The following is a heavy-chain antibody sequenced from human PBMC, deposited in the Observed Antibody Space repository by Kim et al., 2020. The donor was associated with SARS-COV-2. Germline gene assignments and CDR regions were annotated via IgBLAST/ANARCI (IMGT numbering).Heavy chain of an antibody. J-gene: IGHJ3*02. D-gene: IGHD4-17*01. CDR2: IYYSGST. CDR1: GGSISSYY. V-gene: IGHV4-59*08. CDR3: ARPIDYGGNKEVPDAFDI. Sequence: SETLSLTCTVSGGSISSYYWSWIRQPPGKGLEWIGYIYYSGSTNYNPSLKSRVTISVDTSKNQLSMKLSSVTAADTAVYYCARPIDYGGNKEVPDAFDICGQGTMVTVSS.